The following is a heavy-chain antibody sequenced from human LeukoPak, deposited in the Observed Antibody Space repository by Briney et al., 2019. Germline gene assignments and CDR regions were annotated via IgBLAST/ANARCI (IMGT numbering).Heavy chain of an antibody. D-gene: IGHD2-2*02. Sequence: ASVKVSCKASGYTFTSYDINWVRQATGQGLEWMGWMNSNSGNTGYAQKFQGRVTMTRNTSISTAYMELSSLRSEDTAVYYCARALYTDLSFDPWGQGTLVTVSS. V-gene: IGHV1-8*01. CDR1: GYTFTSYD. CDR2: MNSNSGNT. J-gene: IGHJ5*02. CDR3: ARALYTDLSFDP.